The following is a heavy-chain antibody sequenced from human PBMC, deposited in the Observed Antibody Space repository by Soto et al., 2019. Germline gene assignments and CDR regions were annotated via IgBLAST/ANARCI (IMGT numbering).Heavy chain of an antibody. J-gene: IGHJ4*02. D-gene: IGHD2-2*01. CDR1: GGSISSYY. Sequence: LSLTCTVSGGSISSYYWSWIRQPAGKGLEWIGRIYTSGSTNYNPSLKSRVTMSVDTSKNQFSLKLSSVTAADTAVYYCARAYCSSTSCPLFDYWGQGTLVTVSS. CDR2: IYTSGST. V-gene: IGHV4-4*07. CDR3: ARAYCSSTSCPLFDY.